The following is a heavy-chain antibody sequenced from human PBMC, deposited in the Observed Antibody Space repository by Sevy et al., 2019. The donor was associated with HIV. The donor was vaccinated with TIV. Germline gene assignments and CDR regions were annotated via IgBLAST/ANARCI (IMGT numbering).Heavy chain of an antibody. Sequence: GGSLRLSCAASGFSVNSNYMTWVRQAPEKGLDWVSIIYSDGSTKYADALKGRFTISRDNSKNTMYLQMNSPRVEDTAVYYCARGGTIFGLVRHYFDYWGQGTLVTVSS. CDR2: IYSDGST. D-gene: IGHD3-3*01. CDR1: GFSVNSNY. V-gene: IGHV3-66*01. J-gene: IGHJ4*02. CDR3: ARGGTIFGLVRHYFDY.